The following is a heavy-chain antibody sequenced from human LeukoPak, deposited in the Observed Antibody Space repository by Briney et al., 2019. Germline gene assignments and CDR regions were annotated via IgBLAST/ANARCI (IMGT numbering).Heavy chain of an antibody. V-gene: IGHV1-2*06. CDR2: INPNSGGT. J-gene: IGHJ4*02. D-gene: IGHD3-22*01. Sequence: ASVKVSCKASGYTLTGYYMHWVRQAPGQGLEWMGRINPNSGGTNYAQKFQGRVTMTRDTSISTAYVELSRLRSDDTAVYYCARDSPLPNYYDSSGYYGDWGQGTLVTVSS. CDR1: GYTLTGYY. CDR3: ARDSPLPNYYDSSGYYGD.